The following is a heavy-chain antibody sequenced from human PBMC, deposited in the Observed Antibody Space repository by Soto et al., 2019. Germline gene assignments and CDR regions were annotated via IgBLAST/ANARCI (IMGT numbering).Heavy chain of an antibody. CDR3: ARTMVRGVIMLYYYGMDV. V-gene: IGHV4-34*01. CDR1: GGSFSGYY. Sequence: LSLTCAVYGGSFSGYYWSWIRQPPGKGLEWIGEINHSGSTNYNPSLKSRVTISVDTSKNQFSLKLSSVTAADTAVYYCARTMVRGVIMLYYYGMDVWGQGTTVTVSS. D-gene: IGHD3-10*01. CDR2: INHSGST. J-gene: IGHJ6*02.